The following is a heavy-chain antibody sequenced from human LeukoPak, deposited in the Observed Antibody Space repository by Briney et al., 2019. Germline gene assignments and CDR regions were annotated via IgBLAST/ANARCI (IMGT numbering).Heavy chain of an antibody. Sequence: GGSLRLSCAASGFSFSNYAMSWVRQAPGKGLEWVSAISGRGANTYYADSVKGRFTISRDNSKNTLYLQMNSLRAEDTAVYYCAKDKFRVVGGFDYWGQGTLVTVSS. V-gene: IGHV3-23*01. CDR1: GFSFSNYA. J-gene: IGHJ4*02. CDR3: AKDKFRVVGGFDY. CDR2: ISGRGANT. D-gene: IGHD3-16*01.